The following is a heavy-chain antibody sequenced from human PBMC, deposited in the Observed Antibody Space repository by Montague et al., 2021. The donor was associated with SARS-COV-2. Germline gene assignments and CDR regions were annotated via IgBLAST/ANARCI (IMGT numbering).Heavy chain of an antibody. V-gene: IGHV2-5*01. J-gene: IGHJ2*01. Sequence: PALGKPTQTLTLTCTFSGFSLKISGAGVGWIRQSPGKAPEWLALIYWSDDKNYSTSLKSRLTISKDTSKNQVVLSMTNMGPVDTATYYCANPRAYCSDTTDYRNCSFDLWGRGTLVTVSS. CDR3: ANPRAYCSDTTDYRNCSFDL. CDR2: IYWSDDK. CDR1: GFSLKISGAG. D-gene: IGHD1-14*01.